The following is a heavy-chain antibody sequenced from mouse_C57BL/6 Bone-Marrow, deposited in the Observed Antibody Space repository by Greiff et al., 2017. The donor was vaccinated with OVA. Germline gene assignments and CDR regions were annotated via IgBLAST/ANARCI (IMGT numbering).Heavy chain of an antibody. CDR2: INPNNGGT. CDR1: GYTFTDYN. Sequence: VQLKESGPELVKPGASVKMSCKASGYTFTDYNMHWVKQSHGKSLEWIGYINPNNGGTSYNQKFKGKATLTVNKSSSTAYMELRSLTSEDSAVYYCATPLRRYWYFDVWGTGTTVTVSS. J-gene: IGHJ1*03. V-gene: IGHV1-22*01. CDR3: ATPLRRYWYFDV.